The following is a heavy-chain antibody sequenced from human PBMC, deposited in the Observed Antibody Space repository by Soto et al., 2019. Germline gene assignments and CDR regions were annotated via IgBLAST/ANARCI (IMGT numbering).Heavy chain of an antibody. CDR3: ARGVYVWGSYRWSDYYYGMDV. D-gene: IGHD3-16*02. Sequence: PSETLSLTCAVYGGSFSGYYWSWIRQPPGKGLEWIGEINHSGSTNYNPSLKSRVTISVDTSKNQFSLKLSSVTAADTAVYYCARGVYVWGSYRWSDYYYGMDVWGQGTTVTVSS. J-gene: IGHJ6*02. CDR1: GGSFSGYY. CDR2: INHSGST. V-gene: IGHV4-34*01.